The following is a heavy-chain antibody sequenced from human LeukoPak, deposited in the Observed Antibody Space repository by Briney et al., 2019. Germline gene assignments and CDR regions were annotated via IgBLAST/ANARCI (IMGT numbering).Heavy chain of an antibody. CDR2: THHSGST. J-gene: IGHJ3*02. V-gene: IGHV4-30-4*08. D-gene: IGHD4-17*01. CDR1: GGSISSGDYY. CDR3: ARPRRRSYGDSFSSAFDI. Sequence: SQTLSLTCTVSGGSISSGDYYWSWIRQPPGKGLEWIGETHHSGSTNFNPSLKSRVTISIDTSKNQFSLKLTSVTAADTSVYYCARPRRRSYGDSFSSAFDIWGQGTMVTVSS.